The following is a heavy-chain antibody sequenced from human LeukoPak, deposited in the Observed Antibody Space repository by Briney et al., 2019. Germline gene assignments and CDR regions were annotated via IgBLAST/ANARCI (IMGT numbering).Heavy chain of an antibody. V-gene: IGHV4-34*01. CDR3: ARGRKLYYDSSGYPPYFDY. CDR2: INHSGGT. CDR1: GGSFSGYY. D-gene: IGHD3-22*01. Sequence: SETLSLTCAVYGGSFSGYYWSWIRQPPGKGLEWIGEINHSGGTNYNPSLKSRVTISVDTSKNQFSLKLSSVTAADTAVYYCARGRKLYYDSSGYPPYFDYWSQGTLVTVSS. J-gene: IGHJ4*02.